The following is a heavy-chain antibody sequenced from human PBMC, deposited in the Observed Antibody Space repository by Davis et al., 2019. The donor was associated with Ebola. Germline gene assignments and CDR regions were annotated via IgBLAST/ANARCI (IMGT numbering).Heavy chain of an antibody. Sequence: ESLKISCAASGFTFSSYAMSWVRQAPGKGLEWVSAISGRGGSTYYADSVKGRFTISRDNSKNTLYLQMNSLRAEDTAVYYCAKDLLGGNAAGGWDYWGQGTLVTVSS. J-gene: IGHJ4*02. CDR1: GFTFSSYA. CDR2: ISGRGGST. D-gene: IGHD4-23*01. CDR3: AKDLLGGNAAGGWDY. V-gene: IGHV3-23*01.